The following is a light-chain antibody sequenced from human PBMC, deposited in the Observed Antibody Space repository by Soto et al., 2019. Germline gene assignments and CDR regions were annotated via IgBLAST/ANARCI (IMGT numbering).Light chain of an antibody. Sequence: NFMLTQPHSVSESPGKTVTISCARSSGSIVSSYVQWYQQRPGGSPTTVIYKDNLRPSGVPDRFSGSIARSSNSASLTISGLETEDEADYYCQSYDSTNVVFGGGTKLTVL. CDR3: QSYDSTNVV. CDR2: KDN. V-gene: IGLV6-57*01. J-gene: IGLJ2*01. CDR1: SGSIVSSY.